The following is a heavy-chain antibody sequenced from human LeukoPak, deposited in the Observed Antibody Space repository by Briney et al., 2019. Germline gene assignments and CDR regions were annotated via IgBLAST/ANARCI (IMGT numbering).Heavy chain of an antibody. J-gene: IGHJ4*02. V-gene: IGHV3-48*04. Sequence: GGSLRLSCTASGFSFSRYSMNWVRQAPGKGLEWVSYISSASGSIYYADSVKGRFTISRDNAKNSLFLQMNSLRAEDTAVYYCARLPAYCSSTSCYYDYWGQGTLVTVSS. CDR2: ISSASGSI. CDR3: ARLPAYCSSTSCYYDY. D-gene: IGHD2-2*01. CDR1: GFSFSRYS.